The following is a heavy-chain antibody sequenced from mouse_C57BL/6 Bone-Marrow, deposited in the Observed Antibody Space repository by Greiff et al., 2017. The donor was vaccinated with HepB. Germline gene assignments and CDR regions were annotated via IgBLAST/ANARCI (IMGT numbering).Heavy chain of an antibody. Sequence: EVQLQQSGAELVRPGASVKLSCTASGFNIKDDYMHWVQQRPEQGLEWIGWIDPENGDTEYASKFQGKATITADTSSNTAYLQLSSLTSEDTAVYYCTSYYYGSSYDAMDYWGQGTSVTVSS. V-gene: IGHV14-4*01. CDR1: GFNIKDDY. J-gene: IGHJ4*01. CDR2: IDPENGDT. D-gene: IGHD1-1*01. CDR3: TSYYYGSSYDAMDY.